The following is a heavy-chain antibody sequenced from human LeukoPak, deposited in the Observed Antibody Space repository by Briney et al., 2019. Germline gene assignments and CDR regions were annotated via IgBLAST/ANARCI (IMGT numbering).Heavy chain of an antibody. Sequence: SETLSLTCTVSGGSISSYYWSWIRQPPGKGLEWIGYIYYSGSTNYNPSLKSRVTISVDTSKNQFSLKLSSVTAEDTAVYYCARAYYDILTGYPLMALDIWGQGTMVTVSS. CDR3: ARAYYDILTGYPLMALDI. CDR1: GGSISSYY. D-gene: IGHD3-9*01. V-gene: IGHV4-59*01. J-gene: IGHJ3*02. CDR2: IYYSGST.